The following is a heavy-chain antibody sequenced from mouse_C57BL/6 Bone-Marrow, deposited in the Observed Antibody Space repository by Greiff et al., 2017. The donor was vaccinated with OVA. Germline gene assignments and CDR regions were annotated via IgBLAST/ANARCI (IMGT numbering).Heavy chain of an antibody. V-gene: IGHV1-15*01. CDR2: IDPETGGT. CDR3: TRERGDY. CDR1: GYTFTDYE. J-gene: IGHJ4*01. Sequence: QVHVKQSGAELVRPGASVTLSCKASGYTFTDYEMHWVKQTPVHGLEWIGAIDPETGGTAYNQKFKGKAILTADKSSSTAYMELRSLTSEDSAVYYCTRERGDYWGQGTSVTVSS.